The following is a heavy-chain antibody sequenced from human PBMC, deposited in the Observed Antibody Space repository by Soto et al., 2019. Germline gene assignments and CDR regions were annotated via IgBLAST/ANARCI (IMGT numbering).Heavy chain of an antibody. V-gene: IGHV3-23*01. D-gene: IGHD1-20*01. Sequence: PGGSLRLSCAAFGFTFSGYAMSWVRQAPGKGLEWVSTIRSGGTWTYYADSVKGRFIISRDNSKNTLYLQMKSLRAEDTAVYYCAKLFTLLTPFYGMDVWGQGTTVTVSS. CDR3: AKLFTLLTPFYGMDV. CDR2: IRSGGTWT. J-gene: IGHJ6*02. CDR1: GFTFSGYA.